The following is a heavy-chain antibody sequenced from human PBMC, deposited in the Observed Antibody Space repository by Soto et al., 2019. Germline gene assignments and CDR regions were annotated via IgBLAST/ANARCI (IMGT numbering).Heavy chain of an antibody. V-gene: IGHV4-34*01. J-gene: IGHJ4*02. CDR2: INHSGST. D-gene: IGHD4-17*01. Sequence: SETLSLTCAVYGGSFSGYYWSWIRQPPGKGLEWIGEINHSGSTNYNPSLKSRVTISVDTSKNQFSLKLSSVTAADTAVYYCARGLIATDYGDASDYWGQGTLVTVSS. CDR3: ARGLIATDYGDASDY. CDR1: GGSFSGYY.